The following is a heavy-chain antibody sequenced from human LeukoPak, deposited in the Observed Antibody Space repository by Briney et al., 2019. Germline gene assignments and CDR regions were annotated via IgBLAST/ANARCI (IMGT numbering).Heavy chain of an antibody. V-gene: IGHV3-7*01. CDR2: INQDGSDK. D-gene: IGHD6-6*01. CDR3: ARDLSAARPRPGYFYAMDV. CDR1: GFTFSSYW. J-gene: IGHJ6*02. Sequence: GGSLRLSCAASGFTFSSYWMTWVRQAPGKGLEWVANINQDGSDKDYVDSVKGRFTISRDNAKNSLSLQMNNLRAEDTAVFYCARDLSAARPRPGYFYAMDVWGQGTTVTVS.